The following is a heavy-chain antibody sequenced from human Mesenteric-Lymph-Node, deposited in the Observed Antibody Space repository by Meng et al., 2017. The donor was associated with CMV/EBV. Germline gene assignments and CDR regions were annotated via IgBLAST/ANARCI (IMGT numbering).Heavy chain of an antibody. CDR2: IYGTGIT. D-gene: IGHD2/OR15-2a*01. V-gene: IGHV4-61*08. Sequence: QGQLRSAGPVLVNPSSTLSLPCCVSGVSYTSGAYHWSWIQQSPGKGLEWIGYIYGTGITIYNPSLKSRVTILLETSKNQFSLKLNSVTTADTAVYYCAKSRSSTPGIVDDWGQGTLVTVSS. J-gene: IGHJ4*02. CDR3: AKSRSSTPGIVDD. CDR1: GVSYTSGAYH.